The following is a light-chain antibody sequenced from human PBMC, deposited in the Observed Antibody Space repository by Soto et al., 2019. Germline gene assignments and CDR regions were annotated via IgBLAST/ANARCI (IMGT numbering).Light chain of an antibody. Sequence: QSALTQPTSASGSPGQSVTISCTGTSSDVGGYNYVSWYQQHPGKAPKLMIYEVNKRPSGVPDRFSGSKSGNTASLTVSGLQAEDEADYYCTSYAGSNYPFVFGTGTKLTVL. CDR3: TSYAGSNYPFV. J-gene: IGLJ1*01. CDR2: EVN. V-gene: IGLV2-8*01. CDR1: SSDVGGYNY.